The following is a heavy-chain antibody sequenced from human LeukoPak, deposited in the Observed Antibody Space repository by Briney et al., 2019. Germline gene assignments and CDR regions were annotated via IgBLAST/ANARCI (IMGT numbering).Heavy chain of an antibody. Sequence: PSETLSLTCTVSGGSISSYYWSWIRQPPGKGLEWIGYIYYSGSTNYNPSLKSRVTISVDTSKNQFSLKLSSVTAADTAVYYCARHRPAARYAFDIWGQGTMVTVSS. D-gene: IGHD6-6*01. CDR2: IYYSGST. CDR3: ARHRPAARYAFDI. J-gene: IGHJ3*02. CDR1: GGSISSYY. V-gene: IGHV4-59*08.